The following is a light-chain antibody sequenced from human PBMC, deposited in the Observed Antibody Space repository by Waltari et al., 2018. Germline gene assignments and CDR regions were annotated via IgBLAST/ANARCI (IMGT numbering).Light chain of an antibody. V-gene: IGKV3-20*01. CDR2: GAC. J-gene: IGKJ2*01. CDR3: QQYGSSPRT. CDR1: ACVVCSL. Sequence: SSKTSACVVCSLVAWCQQKPCKASWLLIYGACSPSTGIPDRFSGRGSGTRLPLTISRLEPEDFAVYYCQQYGSSPRTFGQGTKLEIK.